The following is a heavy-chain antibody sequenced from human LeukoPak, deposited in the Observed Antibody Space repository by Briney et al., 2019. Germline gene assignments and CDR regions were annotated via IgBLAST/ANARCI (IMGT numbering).Heavy chain of an antibody. CDR2: MSGTGKTI. CDR1: GFTFSDFY. CDR3: ARGGGDYTSRYYMGV. D-gene: IGHD3-3*01. V-gene: IGHV3-11*04. J-gene: IGHJ6*03. Sequence: PGGSLRLSCAASGFTFSDFYMHWIRQAPGKGLEWVSYMSGTGKTISDADSLKGRFTISRDNTKNLLFLQVNTLRVEDTATDYCARGGGDYTSRYYMGVWGKGTTVTVSS.